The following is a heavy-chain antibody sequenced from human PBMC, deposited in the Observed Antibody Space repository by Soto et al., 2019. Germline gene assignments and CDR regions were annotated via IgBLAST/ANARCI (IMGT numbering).Heavy chain of an antibody. V-gene: IGHV5-51*01. CDR2: IYPGDSDT. Sequence: GESLKISCKGSGYSFTIYWIGWVRQMPGKGLEWMGIIYPGDSDTRYSPSFQGQVTISADKSISTAYLQWSSLKASDTAMYYCARQQQLEPNYYYYYGMDVWGQGTTVTVSS. CDR3: ARQQQLEPNYYYYYGMDV. J-gene: IGHJ6*02. D-gene: IGHD6-13*01. CDR1: GYSFTIYW.